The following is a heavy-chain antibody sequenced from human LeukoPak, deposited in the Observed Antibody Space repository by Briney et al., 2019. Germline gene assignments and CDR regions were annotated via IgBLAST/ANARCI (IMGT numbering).Heavy chain of an antibody. Sequence: GGSLRLSCAASGFTFSSYEMNWVRQAPGKGLEWVSYISSSGSTIYYADSVKGRFTISRDNAKNSLYLQMNSLRAEDTAVYYCAVAAAGTSFYYYYMDVWGKGTTVTVSS. CDR3: AVAAAGTSFYYYYMDV. J-gene: IGHJ6*03. V-gene: IGHV3-48*03. CDR1: GFTFSSYE. CDR2: ISSSGSTI. D-gene: IGHD6-13*01.